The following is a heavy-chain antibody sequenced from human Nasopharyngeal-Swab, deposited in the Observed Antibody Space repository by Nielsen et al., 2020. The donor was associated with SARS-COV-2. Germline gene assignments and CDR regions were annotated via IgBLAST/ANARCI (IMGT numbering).Heavy chain of an antibody. J-gene: IGHJ6*02. V-gene: IGHV3-48*04. CDR1: GFTFSSYS. CDR2: ISSSSSTI. CDR3: ARDGQRNRSGGSCYHYYYYGMDV. Sequence: GGSLRLSCAASGFTFSSYSMNWVRQAPGKGLEWVSYISSSSSTIYYADSVKGRFTISRDNAKNSLYLQMNSLRAEDTAVYYCARDGQRNRSGGSCYHYYYYGMDVWGQGTTVTVSS. D-gene: IGHD2-15*01.